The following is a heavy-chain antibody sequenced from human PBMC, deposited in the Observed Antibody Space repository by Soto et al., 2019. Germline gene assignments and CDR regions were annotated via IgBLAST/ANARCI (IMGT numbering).Heavy chain of an antibody. V-gene: IGHV3-30*18. CDR1: GFTFSSYG. D-gene: IGHD2-15*01. Sequence: GGSLRLSCVASGFTFSSYGIHWVRQAPGKGLEWLTVISYDGGTKYYADSVKGRFTISRDNSRNTLYLQMDSLRPEDTAVYYCAKEVADAGDFDYCGHETLVTVSS. J-gene: IGHJ4*01. CDR3: AKEVADAGDFDY. CDR2: ISYDGGTK.